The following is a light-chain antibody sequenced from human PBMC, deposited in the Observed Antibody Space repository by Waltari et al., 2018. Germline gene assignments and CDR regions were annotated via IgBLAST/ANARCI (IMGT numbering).Light chain of an antibody. CDR3: DTWDSNTHVV. CDR1: SGHSRYV. Sequence: QPVLTQSSYASAFLGSSVKLTCTLSSGHSRYVIAWHQQQPGKAPRYLMKVDSGGRFDKGRAVLDLFSGSSAVADRYLTSSSRQPEDEAYYFCDTWDSNTHVVFGGGTKVIVL. V-gene: IGLV4-60*03. J-gene: IGLJ2*01. CDR2: VDSGGRF.